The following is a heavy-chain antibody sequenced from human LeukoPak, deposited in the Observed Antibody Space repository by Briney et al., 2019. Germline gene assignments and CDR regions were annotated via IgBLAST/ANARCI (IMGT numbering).Heavy chain of an antibody. J-gene: IGHJ4*02. CDR1: GFTFSDYY. CDR2: ISSSSSYT. CDR3: ARSSDILTGSYYFDY. V-gene: IGHV3-11*03. D-gene: IGHD3-9*01. Sequence: PGGSLRLSCAASGFTFSDYYMSWIRQAPGKGLEWVSYISSSSSYTNYADSVKGRFTISRDNAKNSLYLQMNSLRAEDTAVYYCARSSDILTGSYYFDYWGQGTLVTVSS.